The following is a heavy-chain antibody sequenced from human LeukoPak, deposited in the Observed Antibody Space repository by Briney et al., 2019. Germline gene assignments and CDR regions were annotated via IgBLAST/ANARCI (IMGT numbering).Heavy chain of an antibody. CDR2: IYHSGST. D-gene: IGHD3-3*01. CDR1: GGSISSGYY. J-gene: IGHJ5*02. V-gene: IGHV4-38-2*02. CDR3: ARDHGGRFPYNWFDP. Sequence: SETLSLTCTVSGGSISSGYYWGWIRQPPGKGLEWIGSIYHSGSTYYNPSLKSRVTISVDTSKNQFSLKLSSVTAADTAVYYCARDHGGRFPYNWFDPWGQGTLVTVSS.